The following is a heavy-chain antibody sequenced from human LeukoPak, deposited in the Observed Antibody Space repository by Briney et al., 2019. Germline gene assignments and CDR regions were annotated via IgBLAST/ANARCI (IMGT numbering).Heavy chain of an antibody. D-gene: IGHD6-13*01. CDR2: ISSNGGST. J-gene: IGHJ4*02. V-gene: IGHV3-64*01. CDR3: AKDWGYSSSQGYYFDY. Sequence: TGGSLRLSCAASGFTFSSYAMHWVRQAPGKGLEYVSAISSNGGSTYYANSVKGRFTISRDNSKNTLYLQMGSLRAEDTAVYYCAKDWGYSSSQGYYFDYWGQGTLVTVSS. CDR1: GFTFSSYA.